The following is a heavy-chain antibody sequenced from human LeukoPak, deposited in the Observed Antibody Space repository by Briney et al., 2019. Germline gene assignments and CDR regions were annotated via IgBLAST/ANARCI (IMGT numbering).Heavy chain of an antibody. CDR3: AKAQLERREDFYFDY. CDR1: GFTFSSYA. J-gene: IGHJ4*02. V-gene: IGHV3-23*01. D-gene: IGHD1-1*01. Sequence: PGGSLRLPCAASGFTFSSYAMSWVRQAPGKGLEWVSAISGSGGSTYYADSVKGRFTISRDNSKNTLYLQMNSLRAEDTAVYYCAKAQLERREDFYFDYWGRGTLVTVSS. CDR2: ISGSGGST.